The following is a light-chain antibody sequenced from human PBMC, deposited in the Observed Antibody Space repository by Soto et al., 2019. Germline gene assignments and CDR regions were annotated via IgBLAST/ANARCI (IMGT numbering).Light chain of an antibody. Sequence: QSALTQPPSASGSPGQSVTISCTGTSSDVGGYNYVSWYQQHPGKAPKLMIYEVSKRPSGVPDRFSGSKSGNTASLTVSGLQAEDEADYYCISYAGSNLLYVFGTGIKVTVL. CDR2: EVS. CDR1: SSDVGGYNY. CDR3: ISYAGSNLLYV. V-gene: IGLV2-8*01. J-gene: IGLJ1*01.